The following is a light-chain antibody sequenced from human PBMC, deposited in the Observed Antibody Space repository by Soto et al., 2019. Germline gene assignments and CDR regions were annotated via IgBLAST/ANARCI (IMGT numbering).Light chain of an antibody. CDR3: KKLRT. CDR1: QNINNW. CDR2: DAS. J-gene: IGKJ1*01. Sequence: DIQMTQSPSTLSASIGDRVTITCRASQNINNWIAWYQQKPGKAPKFLIYDASTLESGVPSRFSGSGFGTEFRLNLSSLQPYDFGSYYCKKLRTLGQGIRWTS. V-gene: IGKV1-5*01.